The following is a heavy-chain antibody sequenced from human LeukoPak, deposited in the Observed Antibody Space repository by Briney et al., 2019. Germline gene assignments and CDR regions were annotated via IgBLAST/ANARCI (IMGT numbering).Heavy chain of an antibody. D-gene: IGHD2-21*02. V-gene: IGHV1-2*02. CDR2: INPNSGGT. Sequence: ASAKVSCKASGYMFTGYYMHWVRQAPGLGLEWMGWINPNSGGTNYAQKFQGRVTMTRDTSISTAYMELSSLRSDDTAVYYCARGYCSGDCFTLFDYWGQGTLVTVSS. CDR1: GYMFTGYY. J-gene: IGHJ4*02. CDR3: ARGYCSGDCFTLFDY.